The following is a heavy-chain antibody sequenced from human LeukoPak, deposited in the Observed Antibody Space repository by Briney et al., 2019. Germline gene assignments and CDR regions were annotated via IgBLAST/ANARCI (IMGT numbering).Heavy chain of an antibody. CDR1: GGSISSYY. CDR2: VYYSGST. V-gene: IGHV4-59*01. J-gene: IGHJ4*02. CDR3: ARSNWSYDGHFDS. Sequence: PSETLSLTCTVSGGSISSYYWSWIRQPPGKGLEWIGYVYYSGSTNYNPSLKSRVTISVDTSKNQFSLNLTSVIAADTAVYYCARSNWSYDGHFDSWGQGVLVTVSS. D-gene: IGHD1-7*01.